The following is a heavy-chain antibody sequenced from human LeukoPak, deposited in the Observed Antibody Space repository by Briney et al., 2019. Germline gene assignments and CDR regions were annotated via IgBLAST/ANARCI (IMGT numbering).Heavy chain of an antibody. D-gene: IGHD6-19*01. Sequence: GESLKISCKGSGYRFTSYWIGSVRQMPGKGLEWMGIMYPGDSDTRYSPSFQGQVTISVDKSISTAYLQWSSLKASDTAMYYCARVWDSSFDYWGQGTLVTVSS. CDR1: GYRFTSYW. J-gene: IGHJ4*02. CDR2: MYPGDSDT. V-gene: IGHV5-51*01. CDR3: ARVWDSSFDY.